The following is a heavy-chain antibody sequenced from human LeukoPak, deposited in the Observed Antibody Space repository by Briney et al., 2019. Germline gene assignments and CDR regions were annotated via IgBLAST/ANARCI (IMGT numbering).Heavy chain of an antibody. CDR2: ISYEGKKR. D-gene: IGHD3-10*01. CDR3: ARDWGYDSGTYCVH. J-gene: IGHJ4*02. CDR1: GFTFSSYS. Sequence: GGSLRLSCAASGFTFSSYSMHWVRQAPGKGLEWVAVISYEGKKRFYAYSVKGRFTISRDNSKNTVDLQMNSLRAEDKAVYYCARDWGYDSGTYCVHWGQGTVVGVSS. V-gene: IGHV3-30*04.